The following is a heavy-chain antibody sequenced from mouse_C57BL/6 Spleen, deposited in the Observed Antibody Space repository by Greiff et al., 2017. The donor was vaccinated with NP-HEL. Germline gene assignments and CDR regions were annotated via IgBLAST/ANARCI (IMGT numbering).Heavy chain of an antibody. CDR3: APYYYGSSDV. V-gene: IGHV1-26*01. Sequence: EVQLQQSGPELVKPGASVKISCKASGYTFTDYYMNWVKQSHGKSLEWIGDINPNNGGTSYNQKFKGKATLTVDKSSSTAYMELRSLTSEDSAVYYCAPYYYGSSDVWGTGTTVTVSS. D-gene: IGHD1-1*01. J-gene: IGHJ1*03. CDR1: GYTFTDYY. CDR2: INPNNGGT.